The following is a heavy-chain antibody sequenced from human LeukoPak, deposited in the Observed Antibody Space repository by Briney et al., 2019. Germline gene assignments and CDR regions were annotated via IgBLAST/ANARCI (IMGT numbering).Heavy chain of an antibody. CDR3: ARDQNPGPDTYYYDSSGYSP. J-gene: IGHJ5*02. V-gene: IGHV1-2*02. D-gene: IGHD3-22*01. CDR1: GYTFTGYY. Sequence: ASVKVSCKASGYTFTGYYMHWVRQAPGQGLEWMGWINPNSGGTNYAQKFQGRATMTRDTSISTAYMELSRLRSDDTAVYYCARDQNPGPDTYYYDSSGYSPWGQGTLVTVSS. CDR2: INPNSGGT.